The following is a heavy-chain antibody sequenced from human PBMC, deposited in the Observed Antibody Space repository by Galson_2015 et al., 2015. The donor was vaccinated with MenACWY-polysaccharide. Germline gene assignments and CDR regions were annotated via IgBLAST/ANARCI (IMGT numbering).Heavy chain of an antibody. CDR1: GFTFSSYD. D-gene: IGHD2-2*01. V-gene: IGHV3-48*03. Sequence: SLRLSCAASGFTFSSYDMNWVRQAPGKGLEWVSYISSSGSTIYYADSVKGRFTISRDNAKNSLYLQMNSLRAEDTAVYYCAIERGPKDFVVVPAAMCVIVVVIAHGPHWYFDPGGRRPLVTGSS. J-gene: IGHJ2*01. CDR3: AIERGPKDFVVVPAAMCVIVVVIAHGPHWYFDP. CDR2: ISSSGSTI.